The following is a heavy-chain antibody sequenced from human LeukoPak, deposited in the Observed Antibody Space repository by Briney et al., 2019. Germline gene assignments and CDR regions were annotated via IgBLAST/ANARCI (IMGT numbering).Heavy chain of an antibody. Sequence: SGTLSLTCTVSGGSISSHYWSWIRQPPGKGLEWIAYIYYTGTSNYNPSPKSGVTISVDTSKNQISLRLSSVTAADTAVYYCARQGIDAFDIWGQGTLVTVSS. CDR3: ARQGIDAFDI. V-gene: IGHV4-59*08. CDR1: GGSISSHY. CDR2: IYYTGTS. J-gene: IGHJ3*02.